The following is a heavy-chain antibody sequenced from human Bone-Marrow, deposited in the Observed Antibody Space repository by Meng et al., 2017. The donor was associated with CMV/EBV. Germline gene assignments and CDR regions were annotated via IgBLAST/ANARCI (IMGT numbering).Heavy chain of an antibody. CDR3: ARDPVGGAWIHDAFDI. D-gene: IGHD3-16*01. Sequence: GESLKISCTASGFTFSNFAMHWVRQAPGKGLEWIAYISGGSTIYYADVVKGRFTISRDNAKNSLYLQMSSLRVEDTAVYYCARDPVGGAWIHDAFDIWGQGTVVTVSS. CDR1: GFTFSNFA. CDR2: ISGGSTI. V-gene: IGHV3-69-1*02. J-gene: IGHJ3*02.